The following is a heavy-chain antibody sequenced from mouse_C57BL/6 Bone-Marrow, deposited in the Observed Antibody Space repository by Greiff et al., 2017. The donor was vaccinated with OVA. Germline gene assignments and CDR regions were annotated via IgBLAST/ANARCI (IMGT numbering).Heavy chain of an antibody. CDR2: IDPENGDT. CDR3: TPSFYVVYFDY. CDR1: GFNIKDDY. D-gene: IGHD1-1*01. J-gene: IGHJ2*01. Sequence: VHVKQSGAELVRPGASVKLSCTASGFNIKDDYMHWVKQRPEQGLEWIGWIDPENGDTEYASKFQGTATITADTSSNTAYLQLSSLTSEDTAVYYCTPSFYVVYFDYWGQGTTLTVSS. V-gene: IGHV14-4*01.